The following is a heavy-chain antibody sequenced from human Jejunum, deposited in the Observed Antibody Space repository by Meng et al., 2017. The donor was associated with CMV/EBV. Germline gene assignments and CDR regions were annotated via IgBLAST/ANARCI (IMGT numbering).Heavy chain of an antibody. CDR1: GYTFTGYY. V-gene: IGHV1-2*06. CDR3: ARDWGKGGLDY. CDR2: INPDSGST. J-gene: IGHJ4*02. Sequence: SCKASGYTFTGYYLHWVRQAPGQGLEWMGRINPDSGSTNYAQRFQDRVSLTTDTSISTAYMELDWLRSDDSALYYCARDWGKGGLDYWGQGTLVTVSS. D-gene: IGHD3-16*01.